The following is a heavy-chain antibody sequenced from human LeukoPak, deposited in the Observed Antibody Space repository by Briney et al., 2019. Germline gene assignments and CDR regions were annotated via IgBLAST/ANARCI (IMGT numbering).Heavy chain of an antibody. J-gene: IGHJ4*02. V-gene: IGHV4-39*07. CDR3: ARVVVGYSSGWFDY. Sequence: PSETLSLTCTVSGGSIRSSYYYWGWIRQPPGKGLEWIGEINHSGSTNYNPSLKSRVTISVDTSKNQFSLKLSSVTAADTAVYYCARVVVGYSSGWFDYWGQGTLVTVSS. CDR1: GGSIRSSYYY. D-gene: IGHD6-19*01. CDR2: INHSGST.